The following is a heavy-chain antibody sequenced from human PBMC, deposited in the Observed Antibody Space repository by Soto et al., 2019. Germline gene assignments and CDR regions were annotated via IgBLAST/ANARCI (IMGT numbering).Heavy chain of an antibody. CDR2: ISSNGGST. CDR3: ARPDYGDYGFDP. V-gene: IGHV3-64*01. J-gene: IGHJ5*02. D-gene: IGHD4-17*01. Sequence: EVQLVESGGGLVQPGGSLSLSCAASGFTFSSYAMHWVRQAPGKGLEYVSAISSNGGSTYYANSVKGRFTISRDNSKNTLYLQMGSLRAEDMAVYYCARPDYGDYGFDPWGQGTLVTVSS. CDR1: GFTFSSYA.